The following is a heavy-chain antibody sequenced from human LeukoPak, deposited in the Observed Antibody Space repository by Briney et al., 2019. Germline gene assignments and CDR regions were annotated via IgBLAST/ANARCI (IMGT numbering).Heavy chain of an antibody. CDR3: ARSPYSGSYGPFDY. J-gene: IGHJ4*02. D-gene: IGHD1-26*01. CDR1: GFTLSNYW. CDR2: IKHDGSEK. Sequence: PGGSLRLSCAASGFTLSNYWMNWVRQAPRKGLEWVANIKHDGSEKSYVDSVKGRFTISRDDAKNSLYLQMNSLRAEDTALYYCARSPYSGSYGPFDYWGQGTLVTVSS. V-gene: IGHV3-7*04.